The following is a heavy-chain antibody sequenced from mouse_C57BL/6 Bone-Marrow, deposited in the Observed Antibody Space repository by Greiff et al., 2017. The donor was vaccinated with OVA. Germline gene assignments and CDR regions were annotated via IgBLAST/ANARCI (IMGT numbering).Heavy chain of an antibody. Sequence: VQLKESGPELVKPGASVKMSCKASGYTFTDYNMHWVKQSHGKSLEWIGYINPNNGGTSYNQKFKGKATLTVNKSSSTAYMELRSLTSEESAVYYCASDGYYFDYWGQGTTLTVSS. CDR1: GYTFTDYN. CDR2: INPNNGGT. CDR3: ASDGYYFDY. J-gene: IGHJ2*01. V-gene: IGHV1-22*01. D-gene: IGHD2-3*01.